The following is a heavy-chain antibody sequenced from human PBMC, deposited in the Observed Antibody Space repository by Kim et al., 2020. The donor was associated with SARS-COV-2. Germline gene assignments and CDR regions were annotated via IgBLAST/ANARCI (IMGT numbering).Heavy chain of an antibody. CDR3: ARGEYDYGDH. Sequence: SETLSLTCTISGGSISSYYWSWIRQPPGKGLEWIGYIYYSGSTNYNPSLKSRVTISVDTSKNQFSLKLSSVTAADTAVYYCARGEYDYGDHWGQGTLVTVSS. CDR2: IYYSGST. J-gene: IGHJ4*02. V-gene: IGHV4-59*01. CDR1: GGSISSYY.